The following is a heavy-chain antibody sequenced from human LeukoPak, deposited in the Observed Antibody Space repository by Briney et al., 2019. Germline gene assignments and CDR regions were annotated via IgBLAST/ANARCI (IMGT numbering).Heavy chain of an antibody. CDR1: GCTFSSYA. Sequence: SVKVSCKASGCTFSSYAISWVRQAPGQGLEWMGRIIPILGIANYAQKFQGRVTITADKSTSTAYMQLSSLRSEDTAVYYCANYYYDSSGYYYGPYYFDYWGQGTLVTVSS. J-gene: IGHJ4*02. CDR3: ANYYYDSSGYYYGPYYFDY. CDR2: IIPILGIA. V-gene: IGHV1-69*04. D-gene: IGHD3-22*01.